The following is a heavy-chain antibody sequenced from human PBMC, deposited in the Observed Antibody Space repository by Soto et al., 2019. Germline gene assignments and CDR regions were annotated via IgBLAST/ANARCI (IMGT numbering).Heavy chain of an antibody. CDR1: GFPFISYA. J-gene: IGHJ3*02. Sequence: GGSLRLSCAASGFPFISYAMHWVRQAPGKGLEWVAVISYDGSNKYYADSVKDQFTISRDNSKNTLDLQMNSLRAEDRAVYYCASPSVRDGFTNMGNLAFDIWGQGTMVTVSS. D-gene: IGHD7-27*01. CDR2: ISYDGSNK. CDR3: ASPSVRDGFTNMGNLAFDI. V-gene: IGHV3-30-3*01.